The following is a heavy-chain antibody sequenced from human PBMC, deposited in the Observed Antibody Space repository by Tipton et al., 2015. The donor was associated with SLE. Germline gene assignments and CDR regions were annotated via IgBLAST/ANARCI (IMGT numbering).Heavy chain of an antibody. D-gene: IGHD3-22*01. CDR1: GGSFSGYY. Sequence: TLSLTCAVYGGSFSGYYWSWIRQHPGKGLEWIGYIYYSGSTYYNPSLKSRVTISVDTSKNQFSLKLSSVTAADTAVYYCARGSDSWGQGTLVTVSS. CDR3: ARGSDS. J-gene: IGHJ4*02. CDR2: IYYSGST. V-gene: IGHV4-31*11.